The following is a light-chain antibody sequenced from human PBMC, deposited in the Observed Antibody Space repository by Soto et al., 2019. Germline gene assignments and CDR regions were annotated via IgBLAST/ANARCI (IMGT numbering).Light chain of an antibody. Sequence: EIVMTQSRGTLSVSPGERAALSFRAIHSFSSDLAWYQQKPGQAPRLLIYGASTRATGIPATFSGSGSGTECTLTISSLQSEHFAVYYCQQYNNWPFTFGGGTKVDIK. J-gene: IGKJ4*01. CDR2: GAS. V-gene: IGKV3-15*01. CDR1: HSFSSD. CDR3: QQYNNWPFT.